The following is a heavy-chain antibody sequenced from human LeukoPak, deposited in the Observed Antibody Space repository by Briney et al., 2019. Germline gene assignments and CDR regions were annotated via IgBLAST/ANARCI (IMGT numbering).Heavy chain of an antibody. D-gene: IGHD1-26*01. CDR2: INPHDGSS. J-gene: IGHJ4*02. CDR1: GFTFTNYF. V-gene: IGHV1-46*01. CDR3: AREGAYSGSSMGY. Sequence: ASVKVSCKASGFTFTNYFLHWVRQAPGQGLEWLGTINPHDGSSSYAQNFQGRVTMTRDTSTSTVYLDLSSLRSEDTAVFYCAREGAYSGSSMGYWGQGTLVTVSS.